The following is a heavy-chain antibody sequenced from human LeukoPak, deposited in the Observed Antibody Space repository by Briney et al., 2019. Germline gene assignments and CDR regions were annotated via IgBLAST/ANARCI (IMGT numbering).Heavy chain of an antibody. CDR3: AKDSLIVLIPAAPKDY. J-gene: IGHJ4*02. V-gene: IGHV3-23*01. CDR1: GFTFSSYA. CDR2: ISNSGGST. D-gene: IGHD2-2*01. Sequence: PGGSLRLSCAASGFTFSSYAMSWVRQAPGKGLEWVSGISNSGGSTYYADSVKGRFTISRDSSKNTLYLQMNSLRAEDTAVYYCAKDSLIVLIPAAPKDYWGQGTLVTVSS.